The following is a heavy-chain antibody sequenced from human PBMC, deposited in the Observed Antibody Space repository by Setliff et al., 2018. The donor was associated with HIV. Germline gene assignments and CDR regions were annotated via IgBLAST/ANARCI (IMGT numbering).Heavy chain of an antibody. CDR3: ARDGPETYGDYERYYFDY. CDR1: GDPMSSTSYY. J-gene: IGHJ4*02. Sequence: ETLSLTCTVSGDPMSSTSYYWGWIRQPPGKGLERIGSIYYSGSTHYNPSLKSRVTISVDTSKNQFSLKLSSVTAADTAVYYCARDGPETYGDYERYYFDYWGQGTLVTVSS. D-gene: IGHD4-17*01. CDR2: IYYSGST. V-gene: IGHV4-39*07.